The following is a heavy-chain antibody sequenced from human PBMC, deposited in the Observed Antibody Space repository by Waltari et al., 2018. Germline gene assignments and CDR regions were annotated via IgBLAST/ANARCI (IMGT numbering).Heavy chain of an antibody. D-gene: IGHD5-12*01. Sequence: DEQLVESGGGLVQPGGSLRLSCVVSGFTFSRNWMHWVRQAPGKGLVWVSRISSDGYTTSYADSVRGRFTISRDSAKNTLYLQMNSLTAEDTAIYYCAKMWAPVPPDYYYYMDVWGKGTTVTVSS. CDR2: ISSDGYTT. CDR3: AKMWAPVPPDYYYYMDV. V-gene: IGHV3-74*01. J-gene: IGHJ6*03. CDR1: GFTFSRNW.